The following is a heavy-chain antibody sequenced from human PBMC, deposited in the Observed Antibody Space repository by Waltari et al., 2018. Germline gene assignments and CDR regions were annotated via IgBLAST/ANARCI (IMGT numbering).Heavy chain of an antibody. D-gene: IGHD6-19*01. CDR1: GGSISSYY. Sequence: QVQLQESGPGLVKPSETLSLTCTVSGGSISSYYWSWIRQPAGKGLEWIGRIYTSGSTNYNPSLKSRVTMSVDTSKNQFSLKLSSVTAADTAVYYCAKKAQDSSGEYYFDYWGQGTLVTVSS. CDR3: AKKAQDSSGEYYFDY. J-gene: IGHJ4*02. V-gene: IGHV4-4*07. CDR2: IYTSGST.